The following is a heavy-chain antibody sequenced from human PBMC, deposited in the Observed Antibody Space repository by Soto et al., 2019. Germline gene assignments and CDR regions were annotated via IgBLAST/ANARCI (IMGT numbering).Heavy chain of an antibody. CDR2: VRSKTHNYAT. V-gene: IGHV3-73*01. J-gene: IGHJ4*02. Sequence: EVQVVQSGGGLVQPGGSLKLSCAASGFAFNDSAMHWVRQASGKGLEWVARVRSKTHNYATAYPVSVRGRVTVSRDDSMSTTYLQMNSLKTEETAMYYCTNNFVWRQGVMVPVSS. CDR1: GFAFNDSA. CDR3: TNNFV.